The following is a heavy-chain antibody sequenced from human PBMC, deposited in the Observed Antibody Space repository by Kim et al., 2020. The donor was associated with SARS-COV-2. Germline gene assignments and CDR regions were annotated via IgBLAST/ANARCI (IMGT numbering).Heavy chain of an antibody. J-gene: IGHJ6*02. CDR2: IIPIFGTA. D-gene: IGHD2-8*02. Sequence: SVKVSCKASGGTFSSYTISWVRQAPGQGLEWMGGIIPIFGTANYAQKFQGRVTITADESTSTAYMELSSLRSEDMAVYYCASSGTVNYYYYGMDVWGQGTTVTVSS. V-gene: IGHV1-69*13. CDR1: GGTFSSYT. CDR3: ASSGTVNYYYYGMDV.